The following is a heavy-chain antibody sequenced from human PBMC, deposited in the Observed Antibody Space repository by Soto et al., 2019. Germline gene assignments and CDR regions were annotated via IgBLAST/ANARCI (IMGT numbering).Heavy chain of an antibody. CDR2: IRNNGYGGTA. V-gene: IGHV3-49*04. CDR3: TRGSFGYYGP. D-gene: IGHD3-22*01. Sequence: GGSLRLSCAASGFKFGYYAMTGVRQAPGKGLEWVGFIRNNGYGGTANYAASVKGRFTISRDDSKTIAYLQMNSLKTEDTAVYYCTRGSFGYYGPWGQGTLVTVSS. CDR1: GFKFGYYA. J-gene: IGHJ5*02.